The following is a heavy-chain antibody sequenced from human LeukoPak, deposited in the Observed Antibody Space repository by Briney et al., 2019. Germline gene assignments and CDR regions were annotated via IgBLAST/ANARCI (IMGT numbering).Heavy chain of an antibody. D-gene: IGHD3-3*01. CDR1: GGSISSGDYY. CDR2: FYYSGST. CDR3: ARVVFPFGVVIITPGTFDY. V-gene: IGHV4-30-4*08. Sequence: PSQTLSLTCTVSGGSISSGDYYWSWIRQPPGKGLEWIGYFYYSGSTYYNPSLKSQVTISVDTSKNQSSMKLSSVPAADTAVYYCARVVFPFGVVIITPGTFDYWGQGTMVTVSS. J-gene: IGHJ4*02.